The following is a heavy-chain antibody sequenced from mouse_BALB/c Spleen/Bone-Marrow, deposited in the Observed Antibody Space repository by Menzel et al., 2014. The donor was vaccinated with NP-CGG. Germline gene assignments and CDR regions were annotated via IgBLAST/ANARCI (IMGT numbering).Heavy chain of an antibody. J-gene: IGHJ4*01. V-gene: IGHV1-5*01. D-gene: IGHD1-3*01. Sequence: EVKVVESGTVLARPGASVKMSCKASGYTFTSYWMHWVKQGPGQGLEWIGAIYPGNSDTSYNQKFKGKAKLTAVTSTSTAYMELSSLTNEDSAVYYCTGGKDYYAMDYWGQGTSVTVSS. CDR2: IYPGNSDT. CDR1: GYTFTSYW. CDR3: TGGKDYYAMDY.